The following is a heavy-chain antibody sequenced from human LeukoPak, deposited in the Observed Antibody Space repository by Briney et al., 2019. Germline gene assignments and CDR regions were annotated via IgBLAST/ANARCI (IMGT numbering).Heavy chain of an antibody. CDR3: TRGRELRVGYSSSWYRDY. CDR2: INSDGSST. J-gene: IGHJ4*02. CDR1: GFTFSSYW. V-gene: IGHV3-74*01. Sequence: GGSLRLSCAASGFTFSSYWMHWVRQAPGKGLVWVSRINSDGSSTSYADSVKGRFTISRDNAKNTLYLQMNSLRAEDTAVYYCTRGRELRVGYSSSWYRDYWGQGTLVTVSS. D-gene: IGHD6-13*01.